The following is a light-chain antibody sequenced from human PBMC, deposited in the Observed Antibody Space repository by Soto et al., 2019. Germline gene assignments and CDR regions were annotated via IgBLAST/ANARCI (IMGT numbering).Light chain of an antibody. J-gene: IGLJ2*01. CDR3: SSYTSSSTRV. CDR2: DVS. CDR1: SSDVGGYNY. V-gene: IGLV2-14*01. Sequence: QSALTQPASVSGSPGQSITISCTGTSSDVGGYNYVSWYQQHPGKAPKLMIYDVSHRPSGVSNRFSGSKSGNTASLTISGLQAEDEDDYYCSSYTSSSTRVFGGGTKLTVL.